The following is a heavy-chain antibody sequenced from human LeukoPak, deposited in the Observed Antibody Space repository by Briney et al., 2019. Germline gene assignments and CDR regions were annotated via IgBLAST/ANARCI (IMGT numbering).Heavy chain of an antibody. D-gene: IGHD2-2*01. CDR3: GRGSTRGDIKVFYFDY. CDR2: IYTSGST. Sequence: SETLSLTCAVSGGSISSYYWSWIRQPAGKGLEWIGRIYTSGSTNYNPSLKSRVTMSVDTSKNQFSLKLSSVTAADTAVYYCGRGSTRGDIKVFYFDYWGQGTLVTVSS. J-gene: IGHJ4*02. CDR1: GGSISSYY. V-gene: IGHV4-4*07.